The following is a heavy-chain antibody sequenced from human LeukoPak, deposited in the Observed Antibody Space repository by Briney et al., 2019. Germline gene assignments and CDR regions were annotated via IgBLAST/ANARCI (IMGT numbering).Heavy chain of an antibody. CDR2: IYYSGST. J-gene: IGHJ4*02. CDR1: GGSISSYY. Sequence: SETLSLACTVSGGSISSYYWSWIRQPPGKGLEWIGYIYYSGSTNYNPSLKSRVTISVDTSKNQFSLKLRSVTAADTAVYFCARQGTRLWGFLDYWGQGTLVAVSS. CDR3: ARQGTRLWGFLDY. D-gene: IGHD6-6*01. V-gene: IGHV4-59*08.